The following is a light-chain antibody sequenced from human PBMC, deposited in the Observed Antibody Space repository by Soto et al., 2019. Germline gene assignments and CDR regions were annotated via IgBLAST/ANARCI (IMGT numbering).Light chain of an antibody. CDR1: QDIKNY. CDR3: QQYYSYPWT. CDR2: DAS. J-gene: IGKJ1*01. Sequence: DIQMTQSPSSQSASVGDRVTITCQASQDIKNYLNWYQQKSGKAPKLLIYDASDLETGVPSRFSGSGSGTDFTFTINSLQPEDIATYYCQQYYSYPWTFGQGTKVDIK. V-gene: IGKV1-33*01.